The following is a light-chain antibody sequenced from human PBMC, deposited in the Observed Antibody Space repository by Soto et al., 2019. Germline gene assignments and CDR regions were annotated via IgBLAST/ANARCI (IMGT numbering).Light chain of an antibody. CDR3: QQYGRSTLVT. Sequence: EIVLTQSPGTLSLSPGERATLSCRASQNLSNSYLAWYQQKPGQAPRLLIYGASSRATGIPDRFSGSGSGTDFTLTISRLEPEDFAVYYCQQYGRSTLVTFGPGTKVDIK. V-gene: IGKV3-20*01. CDR2: GAS. J-gene: IGKJ3*01. CDR1: QNLSNSY.